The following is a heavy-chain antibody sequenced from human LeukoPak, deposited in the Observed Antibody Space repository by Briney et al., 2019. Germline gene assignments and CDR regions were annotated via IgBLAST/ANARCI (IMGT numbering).Heavy chain of an antibody. J-gene: IGHJ4*02. CDR1: GFTFDDYA. V-gene: IGHV3-9*01. D-gene: IGHD6-13*01. Sequence: GGSLRLSCAASGFTFDDYAMHWVRQAPGKGLEWVSGISWNSGSIGYADSVKGRFTISRDNAKNSLYLQMNSLRAEDTALYYCAKDRKQQRTYYFDYWGQGTLVTVSS. CDR2: ISWNSGSI. CDR3: AKDRKQQRTYYFDY.